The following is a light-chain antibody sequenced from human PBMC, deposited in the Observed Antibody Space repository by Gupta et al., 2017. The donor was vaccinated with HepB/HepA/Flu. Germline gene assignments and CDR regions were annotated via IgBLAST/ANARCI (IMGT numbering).Light chain of an antibody. J-gene: IGKJ2*01. CDR2: AAS. V-gene: IGKV1-39*01. CDR1: QSISNY. Sequence: DIQMTQSPSSLSASVGDRVTITCRASQSISNYLNWYHQKPGKAPEILIYAASSVQSGVPSRFSGSGSGKYFTLTISRLQSEDFANYYCQQSDSTPRTFGQGTKMEIK. CDR3: QQSDSTPRT.